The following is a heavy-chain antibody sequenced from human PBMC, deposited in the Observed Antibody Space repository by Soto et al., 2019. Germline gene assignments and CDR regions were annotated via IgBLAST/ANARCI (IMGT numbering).Heavy chain of an antibody. CDR2: VYHTGST. CDR3: ARDPLYDYGDLSHVFDM. CDR1: GDSMSRGDYY. V-gene: IGHV4-30-4*01. D-gene: IGHD4-17*01. Sequence: QVQLQESGPGLVKPSQTLSLSCTVSGDSMSRGDYYWSWSRLPPGKGLAWIGFVYHTGSTYYSPSLKGRVDISVDTSKNQFSLKLNSVTAADTAVYYCARDPLYDYGDLSHVFDMWGQGTMVTVSS. J-gene: IGHJ3*02.